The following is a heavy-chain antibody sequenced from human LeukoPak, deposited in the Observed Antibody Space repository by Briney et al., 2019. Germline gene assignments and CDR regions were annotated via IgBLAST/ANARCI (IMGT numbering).Heavy chain of an antibody. CDR2: INHSGST. V-gene: IGHV4-34*01. CDR1: GGSFSGYY. D-gene: IGHD3-9*01. CDR3: ARVPPLYDILTGCYYYYMDV. J-gene: IGHJ6*03. Sequence: SETLSLTCAVYGGSFSGYYWSWIRQPPGKGLEWIGEINHSGSTNYNPSLKSRVTVSVDTSKNQFSLKLSSVTAADTAVYYCARVPPLYDILTGCYYYYMDVWGKGTTVTVSS.